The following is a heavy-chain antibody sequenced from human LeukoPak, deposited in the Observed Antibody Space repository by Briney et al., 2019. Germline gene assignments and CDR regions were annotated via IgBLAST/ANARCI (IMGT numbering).Heavy chain of an antibody. Sequence: ASVKVSCKASGGTFSSYAISWVRQAPGQGLEWMGGIIPIFGTANYAQKFQGRVTITTDESTSTAYMELSSLRSEDTAVYYCARGLAARRTYYFDYWGQGTLVTVSS. CDR1: GGTFSSYA. D-gene: IGHD6-6*01. CDR2: IIPIFGTA. CDR3: ARGLAARRTYYFDY. J-gene: IGHJ4*02. V-gene: IGHV1-69*05.